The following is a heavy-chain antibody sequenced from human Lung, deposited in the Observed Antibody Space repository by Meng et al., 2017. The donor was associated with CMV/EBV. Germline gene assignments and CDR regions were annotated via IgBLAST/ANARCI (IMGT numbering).Heavy chain of an antibody. Sequence: GESLKISCAASGFTFSSYSMNWVRQAPGKGLEWVSSISSSSSYIYYADSVKGRFTISRDNAKNSLYLQMNSLRAEDTAVYYCARDLRGYSGYDYPYYYYGMDVWXQGTTVXVSS. CDR2: ISSSSSYI. CDR1: GFTFSSYS. CDR3: ARDLRGYSGYDYPYYYYGMDV. V-gene: IGHV3-21*01. J-gene: IGHJ6*02. D-gene: IGHD5-12*01.